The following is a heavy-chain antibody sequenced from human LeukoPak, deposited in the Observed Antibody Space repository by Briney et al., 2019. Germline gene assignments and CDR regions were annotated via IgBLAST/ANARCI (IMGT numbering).Heavy chain of an antibody. CDR1: GGSISSYY. Sequence: PSETPSLTCTVSGGSISSYYWSWIRQPAGKGLEWIGRIYTSGSTNYNPSLKSRVTMSVDTSKNQFSLKLSSVTAADTAVYYCARDLYYYGSGSYYSDVWGQGTTVTVSS. V-gene: IGHV4-4*07. D-gene: IGHD3-10*01. CDR3: ARDLYYYGSGSYYSDV. CDR2: IYTSGST. J-gene: IGHJ6*02.